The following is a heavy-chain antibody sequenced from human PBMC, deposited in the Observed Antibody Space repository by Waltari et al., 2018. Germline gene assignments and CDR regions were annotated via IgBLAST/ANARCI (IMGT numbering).Heavy chain of an antibody. Sequence: QVQLVQSGAEVKKPGASVKVSCRASGYTFTSYDNNWVRQATGQGLEWMGWMNPNSGNTDDAQKFQGRVTMTRNTSISTAYMELSSLRSEDTAVYYCARGYPFSFYGSGTYYNVYDYWGQGTLVTVSS. D-gene: IGHD3-10*01. CDR1: GYTFTSYD. V-gene: IGHV1-8*01. CDR2: MNPNSGNT. J-gene: IGHJ4*02. CDR3: ARGYPFSFYGSGTYYNVYDY.